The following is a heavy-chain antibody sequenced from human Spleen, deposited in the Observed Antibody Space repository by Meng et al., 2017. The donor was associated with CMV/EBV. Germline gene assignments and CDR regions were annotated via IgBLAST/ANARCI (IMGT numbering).Heavy chain of an antibody. CDR3: ARAIGTADYY. CDR1: GFTFSTSW. Sequence: GGSLRLSCAASGFTFSTSWMHWVRQAPGKGLEWVANIKPDGSVKFYVDSVKGRFTISRDNAKNSLYLQMNSLRAEDTAVYHCARAIGTADYYWGQGTLVTVSS. D-gene: IGHD6-13*01. CDR2: IKPDGSVK. J-gene: IGHJ4*02. V-gene: IGHV3-7*01.